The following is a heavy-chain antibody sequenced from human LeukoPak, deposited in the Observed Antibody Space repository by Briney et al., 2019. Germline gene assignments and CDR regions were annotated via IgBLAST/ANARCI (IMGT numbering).Heavy chain of an antibody. J-gene: IGHJ3*02. V-gene: IGHV3-21*01. D-gene: IGHD3-10*01. Sequence: GGSLRLSCAASGFTFSSYSMNWVRQAPGKGLEWVSSISSSSSYIYYADSVKGRFTISRDNAKNSLYLQMNSLRAEDTAVYYCATLWFGGLPEGPGAFDIWGQGTMVTVSS. CDR3: ATLWFGGLPEGPGAFDI. CDR1: GFTFSSYS. CDR2: ISSSSSYI.